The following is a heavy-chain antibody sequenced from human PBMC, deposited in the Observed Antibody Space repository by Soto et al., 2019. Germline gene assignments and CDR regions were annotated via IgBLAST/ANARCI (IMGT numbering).Heavy chain of an antibody. CDR1: GYSFTSYW. V-gene: IGHV5-10-1*01. CDR3: ARTSPSDSSGYYLSPNWFDP. CDR2: IDPSDSYT. Sequence: PGESLKISCKGSGYSFTSYWISWVRQMPGKGLEWMGRIDPSDSYTNYSPSFQGHVTISADKSISTAYLQWSSLKASDTAMYYCARTSPSDSSGYYLSPNWFDPWGQGTLVTVSS. D-gene: IGHD3-22*01. J-gene: IGHJ5*02.